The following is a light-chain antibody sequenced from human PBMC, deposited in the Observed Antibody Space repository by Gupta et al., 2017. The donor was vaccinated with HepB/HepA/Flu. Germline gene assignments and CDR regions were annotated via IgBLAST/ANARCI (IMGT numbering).Light chain of an antibody. Sequence: QSLLTPPPSASGTPGQGVTSSCSGSISTSGSNSVYWNQQPPGTAHRLLIYRNNQRPAGVPDRFSVYKSGTSASLAIVGRRAEDEDDYYCAAWNDNFWLFGGGTKLTVL. CDR2: RNN. CDR1: ISTSGSNS. J-gene: IGLJ3*02. V-gene: IGLV1-47*01. CDR3: AAWNDNFWL.